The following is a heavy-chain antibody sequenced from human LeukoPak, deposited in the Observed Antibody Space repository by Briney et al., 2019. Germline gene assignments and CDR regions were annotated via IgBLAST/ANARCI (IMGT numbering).Heavy chain of an antibody. CDR2: IYYSGST. J-gene: IGHJ1*01. Sequence: PSETLSLTCTVSGGSISSSSHYWGWIRQPPGKGLEWIGSIYYSGSTYYNPSLKSRVTISVDTSKNQFSLKLSSVTAADTAVYYCARSYSSSWTAALEYFQHWGQGTLVTVSS. V-gene: IGHV4-39*07. D-gene: IGHD6-13*01. CDR3: ARSYSSSWTAALEYFQH. CDR1: GGSISSSSHY.